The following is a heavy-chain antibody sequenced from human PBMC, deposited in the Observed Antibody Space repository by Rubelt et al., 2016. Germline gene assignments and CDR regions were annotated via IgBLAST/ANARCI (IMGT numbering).Heavy chain of an antibody. CDR2: ISYDGSNK. Sequence: GFTFSSYAMHWVRQAPGKGLEWVAVISYDGSNKYYADSVKGRFTISRDNSKNTLYLQMNSLRAKDTAVYYCARELYYYGSGGTRWFDPWGQGTLVTVSS. D-gene: IGHD3-10*01. CDR3: ARELYYYGSGGTRWFDP. V-gene: IGHV3-30*04. CDR1: GFTFSSYA. J-gene: IGHJ5*02.